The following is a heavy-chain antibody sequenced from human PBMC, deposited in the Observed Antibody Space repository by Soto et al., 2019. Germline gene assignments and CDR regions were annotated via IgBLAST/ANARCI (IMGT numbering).Heavy chain of an antibody. Sequence: EVQLLESGGGLVQPGGSLRLSCAASGFTFSSYAMSWVRQAPGKGLEWVSAISGSGGSTYYADSVKGRFTISRDNSKNTLYLQMNSLRAEDTAVYYCAKPRFGELLSLLGSQQPFDYWGQGTLVTVSS. CDR2: ISGSGGST. CDR1: GFTFSSYA. CDR3: AKPRFGELLSLLGSQQPFDY. V-gene: IGHV3-23*01. D-gene: IGHD3-10*01. J-gene: IGHJ4*02.